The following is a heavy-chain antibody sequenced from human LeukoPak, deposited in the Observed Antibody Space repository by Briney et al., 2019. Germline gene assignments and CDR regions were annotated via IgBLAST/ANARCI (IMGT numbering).Heavy chain of an antibody. CDR2: ISWDGGST. D-gene: IGHD3-3*01. CDR1: GFTFDDYT. CDR3: AKDIGTIFGVVIDAFDI. V-gene: IGHV3-43*01. Sequence: GGSLRLSCAASGFTFDDYTMHWVRQAPGKGLERVSLISWDGGSTYYADSVKGRFTISRDNSKNSLYLQMNSLRTEDTALYYCAKDIGTIFGVVIDAFDIWGQGTMVTVSS. J-gene: IGHJ3*02.